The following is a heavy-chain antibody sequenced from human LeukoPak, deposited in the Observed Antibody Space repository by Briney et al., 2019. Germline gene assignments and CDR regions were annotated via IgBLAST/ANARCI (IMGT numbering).Heavy chain of an antibody. CDR2: IWSDGTTK. D-gene: IGHD6-13*01. CDR1: GFTFGSYD. V-gene: IGHV3-33*01. CDR3: ARGPQSAAAGIFDY. Sequence: GGSLRLSCAASGFTFGSYDMHWVRQAPGKGLEWVAVIWSDGTTKYYADSVKGRFTISRDNSENTLYLQMNSLRAEDTAVYFCARGPQSAAAGIFDYWGQGTLVTVSS. J-gene: IGHJ4*02.